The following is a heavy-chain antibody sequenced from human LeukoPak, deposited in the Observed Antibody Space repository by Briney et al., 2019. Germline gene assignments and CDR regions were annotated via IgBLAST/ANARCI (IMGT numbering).Heavy chain of an antibody. CDR1: GFTFSSYG. V-gene: IGHV3-30*03. CDR2: ISYDGSNK. Sequence: GGSLRLSCAASGFTFSSYGMHWVRQAPGKGLEWVAVISYDGSNKYYADSVKGRFTISRDNAKNTLYLQMNSLRAEDTAVYYCARVREPGRWTGSYYFDYWGQGTLVTVSS. D-gene: IGHD1-14*01. J-gene: IGHJ4*02. CDR3: ARVREPGRWTGSYYFDY.